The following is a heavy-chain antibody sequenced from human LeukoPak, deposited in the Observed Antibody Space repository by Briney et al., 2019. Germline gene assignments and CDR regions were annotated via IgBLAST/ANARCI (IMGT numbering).Heavy chain of an antibody. D-gene: IGHD2-8*01. CDR2: IYSGGST. V-gene: IGHV3-66*01. CDR3: ARALIGYYFDY. Sequence: PGGSLRLSCAASEFSVGSNYMTWVRQAPGKGLEWVSLIYSGGSTYYADSVKGRFTISRDNSKNTLYLQMNSLRAEDTAVYYCARALIGYYFDYWGQGTLVTVSS. CDR1: EFSVGSNY. J-gene: IGHJ4*02.